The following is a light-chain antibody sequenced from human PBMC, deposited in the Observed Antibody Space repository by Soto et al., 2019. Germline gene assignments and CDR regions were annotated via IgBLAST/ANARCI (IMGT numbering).Light chain of an antibody. CDR3: QHYNSYSEA. Sequence: DIQMTQSPSTLSGSVGDRVTITCRASQTISSWLAWYQQKPGKAPKLLIYKASTLKSGVPSRFSCSGAGTGFTLTLSSLQPDEFATYYCQHYNSYSEAFGQGTKVELK. J-gene: IGKJ1*01. CDR2: KAS. V-gene: IGKV1-5*03. CDR1: QTISSW.